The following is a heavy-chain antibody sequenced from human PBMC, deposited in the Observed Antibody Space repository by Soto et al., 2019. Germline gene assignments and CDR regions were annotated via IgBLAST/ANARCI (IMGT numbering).Heavy chain of an antibody. CDR3: AKDRASSSSDYYYGMDV. J-gene: IGHJ6*02. Sequence: EVQLVESGGGLVQPGRSLRLSCAASGFTFDDYAMHWVRQAPGKGLERVSGFSWNSGSIGYADSVKGRFTISRDNANNSLYLQMNSLRAEDTALYYCAKDRASSSSDYYYGMDVWGQGTTVTVSS. CDR2: FSWNSGSI. V-gene: IGHV3-9*01. D-gene: IGHD6-6*01. CDR1: GFTFDDYA.